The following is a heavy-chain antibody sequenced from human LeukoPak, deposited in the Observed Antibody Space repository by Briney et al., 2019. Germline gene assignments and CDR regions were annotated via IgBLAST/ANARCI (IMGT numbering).Heavy chain of an antibody. J-gene: IGHJ6*03. D-gene: IGHD3-10*01. CDR3: AREVSYGSGINYYYYYYMDV. Sequence: PGGSLRLSCAASGFTFSSYEMNWVRQAPGKGLEWVSYISSSGSTIYYADSVKGRFTISRDNAKNSLYLQMNSLGAEDTAVYYCAREVSYGSGINYYYYYYMDVWGKGTTVTVSS. CDR2: ISSSGSTI. CDR1: GFTFSSYE. V-gene: IGHV3-48*03.